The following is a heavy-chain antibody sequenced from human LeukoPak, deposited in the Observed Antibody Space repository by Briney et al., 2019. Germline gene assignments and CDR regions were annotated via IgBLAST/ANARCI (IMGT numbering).Heavy chain of an antibody. CDR2: IYYSGST. CDR1: GGSISSYY. V-gene: IGHV4-59*01. D-gene: IGHD3-3*01. J-gene: IGHJ5*02. Sequence: SETLSLTCTVSGGSISSYYWSWIRQPPGKGLEWIGYIYYSGSTNYNPPLKSRVTISVDTSKNQFSLKLSSVTAADTAVYYCARGISSDYDFWSGYYSRFDPWGQGTLVTVSS. CDR3: ARGISSDYDFWSGYYSRFDP.